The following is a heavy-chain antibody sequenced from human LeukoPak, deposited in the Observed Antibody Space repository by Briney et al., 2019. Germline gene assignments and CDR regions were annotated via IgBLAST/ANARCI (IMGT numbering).Heavy chain of an antibody. CDR1: GFTFSTYS. Sequence: PGGSLRLSCAASGFTFSTYSMNWVRQAPGKGLEWVSSISSSSTYIYYADSVKGRFTISRDNAKNSLFLQMNSLRAEDTAVYHCAREDTYYYGTGTYRLFDYWGQGTLVTVSS. V-gene: IGHV3-21*01. J-gene: IGHJ4*02. CDR2: ISSSSTYI. CDR3: AREDTYYYGTGTYRLFDY. D-gene: IGHD3-10*01.